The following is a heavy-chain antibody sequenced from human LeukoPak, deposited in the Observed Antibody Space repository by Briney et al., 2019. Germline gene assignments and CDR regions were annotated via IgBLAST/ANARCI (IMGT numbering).Heavy chain of an antibody. CDR1: RYSISSGYY. D-gene: IGHD1-26*01. J-gene: IGHJ6*03. V-gene: IGHV4-38-2*02. Sequence: PSETLSLTCTVSRYSISSGYYWGWIRQPPGKGLEWIGSIYHSGSTYYNPSLKSRVTISVDTSKNQFSLKLSSVTAADTAVYYCAAASGSYYYYYMDVWGKGTTVTVSS. CDR2: IYHSGST. CDR3: AAASGSYYYYYMDV.